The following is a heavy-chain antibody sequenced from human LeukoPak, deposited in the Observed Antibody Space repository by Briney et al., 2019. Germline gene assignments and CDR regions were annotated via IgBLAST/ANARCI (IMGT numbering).Heavy chain of an antibody. Sequence: PGGSLRLSCAVSGFTFGSYAMYWVRQAPGKGLEWVSGIFGSGGSAHYADSVKGRFTISRDNSKNTVYLQMDSLRAEDTATYYCAKTTTGYSSGRYPAWPIDYWGQGTLVTVSS. J-gene: IGHJ4*02. CDR1: GFTFGSYA. CDR3: AKTTTGYSSGRYPAWPIDY. CDR2: IFGSGGSA. V-gene: IGHV3-23*01. D-gene: IGHD2-15*01.